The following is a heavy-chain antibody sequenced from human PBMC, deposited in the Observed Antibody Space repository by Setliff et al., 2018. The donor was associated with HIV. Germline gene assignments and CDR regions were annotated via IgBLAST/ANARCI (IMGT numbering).Heavy chain of an antibody. V-gene: IGHV5-51*01. Sequence: LKISCKGSGYSFTSNWIGWVRQMPGKGLEWMGIIHPVDSDTRYSPSFQGQVTISADKSISTAYLQWSTLKASDTAIYYCARHRHTAAGTLDALDIWGQGTVVTVS. CDR3: ARHRHTAAGTLDALDI. J-gene: IGHJ3*02. D-gene: IGHD6-13*01. CDR2: IHPVDSDT. CDR1: GYSFTSNW.